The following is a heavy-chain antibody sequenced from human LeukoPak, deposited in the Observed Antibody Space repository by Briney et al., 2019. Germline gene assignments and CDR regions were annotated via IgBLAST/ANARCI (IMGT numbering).Heavy chain of an antibody. CDR1: GFTFSSYG. V-gene: IGHV3-23*01. J-gene: IGHJ5*02. CDR3: AKGRFSNFDP. CDR2: ISGSGGGGST. Sequence: GGSLRLSCAASGFTFSSYGMSWVRQAPGKGLEWVSAISGSGGGGSTNYADSVRGRFTISRDNSKNTLYLQKNSLRAEDTALYYCAKGRFSNFDPWGQGTLVTVSS. D-gene: IGHD4-11*01.